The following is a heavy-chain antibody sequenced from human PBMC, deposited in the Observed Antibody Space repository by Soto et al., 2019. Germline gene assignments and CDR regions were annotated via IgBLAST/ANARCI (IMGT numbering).Heavy chain of an antibody. CDR1: GYTFTSYG. CDR2: ISAYNGNT. D-gene: IGHD2-2*01. J-gene: IGHJ5*02. CDR3: AREYIVVVPAANRNNWFDP. V-gene: IGHV1-18*01. Sequence: QVQLVQSGAEVKKPGASVKVSCKASGYTFTSYGISWVRQAPGQGLEWMGWISAYNGNTNYAQKLQGRDTMTTDTSTSTAYMELRSLRSDDTAVYYCAREYIVVVPAANRNNWFDPWGQGNLVTVSS.